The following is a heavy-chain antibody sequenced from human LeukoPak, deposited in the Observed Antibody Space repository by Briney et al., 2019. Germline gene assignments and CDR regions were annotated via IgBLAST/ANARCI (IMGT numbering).Heavy chain of an antibody. CDR3: ARGYQLLWGMNYFDY. Sequence: PSETLSLTCTVSGGSISSYYWSWIRQPAGKGLEWIGRIYTSGSTNYNPSLKSRVTMSVDTSKNQFSLKLSSVIAADTAVYYCARGYQLLWGMNYFDYWGQGTLVTVSS. V-gene: IGHV4-4*07. D-gene: IGHD2-2*01. CDR2: IYTSGST. CDR1: GGSISSYY. J-gene: IGHJ4*02.